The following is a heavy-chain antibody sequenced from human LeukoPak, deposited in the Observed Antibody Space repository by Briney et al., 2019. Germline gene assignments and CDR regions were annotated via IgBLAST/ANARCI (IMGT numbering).Heavy chain of an antibody. CDR2: IYYSGST. D-gene: IGHD3-3*01. CDR1: GGSISSYY. J-gene: IGHJ6*02. CDR3: AREKRNYDFWSGYGIGYYYGMDV. V-gene: IGHV4-59*01. Sequence: SETLSLTCTVSGGSISSYYWSWIRQPPGKGLEWIGYIYYSGSTNYNPSLKSRVTISVDTSKNQFSLKLSSVTAADTAVYYCAREKRNYDFWSGYGIGYYYGMDVWGQGTTATVSS.